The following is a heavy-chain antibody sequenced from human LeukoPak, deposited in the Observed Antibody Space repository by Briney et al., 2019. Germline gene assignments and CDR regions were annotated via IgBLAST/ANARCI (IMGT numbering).Heavy chain of an antibody. CDR2: ISSSSSYI. CDR3: ARDPALADYYGSGSYYGNYYFDY. Sequence: PGGSLRLSCAASGFTFSRYSMNWVRQAPGKGLEWGSSISSSSSYIYYADSVKGRFTISRDNAKNSLYLQMNSLRAEDTAVYYCARDPALADYYGSGSYYGNYYFDYWGQGTLVTVSS. CDR1: GFTFSRYS. J-gene: IGHJ4*02. D-gene: IGHD3-10*01. V-gene: IGHV3-21*01.